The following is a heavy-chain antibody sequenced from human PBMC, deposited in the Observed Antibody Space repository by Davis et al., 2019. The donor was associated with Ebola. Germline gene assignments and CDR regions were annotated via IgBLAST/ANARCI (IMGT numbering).Heavy chain of an antibody. CDR2: IRYDGSNK. V-gene: IGHV3-30*02. D-gene: IGHD3-3*01. Sequence: GESLKISCAASGFTFSSYGMHWVRQAPGKGLEWVAFIRYDGSNKYYADSVKGRFTISRDNSKNTLYLQMNSLRAEDTAVYYCAKGGLTILDYWGQGTLVTVSS. CDR1: GFTFSSYG. J-gene: IGHJ4*02. CDR3: AKGGLTILDY.